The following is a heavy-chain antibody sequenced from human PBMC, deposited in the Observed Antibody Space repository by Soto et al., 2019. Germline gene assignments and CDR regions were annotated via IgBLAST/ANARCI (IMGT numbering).Heavy chain of an antibody. D-gene: IGHD2-8*01. CDR3: ARTGLQIVQATSYYYGLDV. V-gene: IGHV3-7*01. J-gene: IGHJ6*02. CDR2: IRQDGGET. CDR1: GLFLRDYW. Sequence: GGSLRLSCAASGLFLRDYWMTWVRQAPGKGLEWVANIRQDGGETYYVDSVKGRFTISRDNSKDTLYLQMNNLRVEDTAVYYCARTGLQIVQATSYYYGLDVWGQGTTVTVSS.